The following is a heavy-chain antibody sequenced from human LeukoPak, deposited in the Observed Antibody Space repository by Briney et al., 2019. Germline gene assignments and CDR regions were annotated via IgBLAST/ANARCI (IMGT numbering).Heavy chain of an antibody. Sequence: GGSLRLSCAASGFTVSNNYMSWVRQAPGKGLEWVSVIYSGGSTYYADSVKGRFTISRHNSKNTLYLQMNSLRAEDTAVYYCARYGDYGSDAFDIWGQGTMVTVSS. V-gene: IGHV3-53*04. CDR2: IYSGGST. J-gene: IGHJ3*02. CDR3: ARYGDYGSDAFDI. D-gene: IGHD4-17*01. CDR1: GFTVSNNY.